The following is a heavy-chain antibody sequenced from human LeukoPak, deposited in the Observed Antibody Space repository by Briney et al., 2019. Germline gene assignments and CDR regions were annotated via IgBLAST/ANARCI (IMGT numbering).Heavy chain of an antibody. V-gene: IGHV3-30*02. CDR1: GFTFSSYG. Sequence: PGWSLRLSCAASGFTFSSYGMHWVRQAPGKALEWVAFIRYDGSNKYYADSVKGRFTISRDNSKNTLYLQMNSLRAEDTAVYYCARAMIVVVIPFDYWGQGTLVTVSS. J-gene: IGHJ4*02. CDR2: IRYDGSNK. CDR3: ARAMIVVVIPFDY. D-gene: IGHD3-22*01.